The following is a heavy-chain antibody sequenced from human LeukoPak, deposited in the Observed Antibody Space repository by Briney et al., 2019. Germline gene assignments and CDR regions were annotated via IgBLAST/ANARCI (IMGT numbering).Heavy chain of an antibody. J-gene: IGHJ4*02. CDR3: ARDRYGSGGFDY. CDR1: GFTFSSYD. D-gene: IGHD4-17*01. V-gene: IGHV3-13*01. Sequence: PGGSLRLSCAASGFTFSSYDMHWVRHVTGRGLEWVSAIGSAGDTYYHGSVEGRFTISRENAKNSLYLQMNSLRAGDTAVYFCARDRYGSGGFDYWGQGTLVTVSS. CDR2: IGSAGDT.